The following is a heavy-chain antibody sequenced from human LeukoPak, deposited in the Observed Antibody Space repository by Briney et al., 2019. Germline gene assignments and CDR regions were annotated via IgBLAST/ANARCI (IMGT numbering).Heavy chain of an antibody. D-gene: IGHD6-13*01. V-gene: IGHV1-69*13. CDR3: AREAAACQD. CDR1: GGTFSSYA. Sequence: ASVKVSCKASGGTFSSYAISWVRQAPGQGLVWMGGIIPIFGTANYAQKFQGRVTITADESTSTAYMELSRLTSDDTAVYYCAREAAACQDWGQGTLVTVSS. CDR2: IIPIFGTA. J-gene: IGHJ4*02.